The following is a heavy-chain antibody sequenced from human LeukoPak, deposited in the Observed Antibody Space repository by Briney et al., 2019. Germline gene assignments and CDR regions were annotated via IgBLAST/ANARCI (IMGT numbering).Heavy chain of an antibody. Sequence: GGSLRHSCAASGFTVSSNYMSWVRQAPGKGLEWVSVIYSGGSTYYADSVKGRFTISRDNSKNTLYLQMNSLRAEDTAVYYCARAAAGTASLDYWGQGTLVTVSS. D-gene: IGHD6-13*01. CDR2: IYSGGST. CDR3: ARAAAGTASLDY. J-gene: IGHJ4*02. CDR1: GFTVSSNY. V-gene: IGHV3-53*01.